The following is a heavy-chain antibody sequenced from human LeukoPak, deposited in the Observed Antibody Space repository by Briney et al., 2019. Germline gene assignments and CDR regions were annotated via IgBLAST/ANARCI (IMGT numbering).Heavy chain of an antibody. J-gene: IGHJ4*02. CDR1: GGSISSCNW. CDR3: ARVPAAMTHYFDY. D-gene: IGHD2-2*01. Sequence: SETLSLTCAVSGGSISSCNWWSWVRPPPGKGLEWIGEIHHSGSTNYNPSLKSRVTISVDKSKNQFSLKLSSVTAADTAVYYCARVPAAMTHYFDYWGQGTLVTVSS. CDR2: IHHSGST. V-gene: IGHV4-4*02.